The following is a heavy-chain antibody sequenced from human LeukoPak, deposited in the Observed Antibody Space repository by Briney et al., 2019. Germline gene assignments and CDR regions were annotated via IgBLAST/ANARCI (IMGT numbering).Heavy chain of an antibody. CDR2: ISGSGGST. Sequence: GGSLRLPCTASGFIYRIYAVSWARQAPGKALEWVSDISGSGGSTYYADSVERRFTISRDNPEHTLYLQINSRRAEHTGVYHWAKDAFYCTNGVCSQYYIDYWGQGTLVTVSS. D-gene: IGHD2-8*01. CDR1: GFIYRIYA. CDR3: AKDAFYCTNGVCSQYYIDY. V-gene: IGHV3-23*01. J-gene: IGHJ4*02.